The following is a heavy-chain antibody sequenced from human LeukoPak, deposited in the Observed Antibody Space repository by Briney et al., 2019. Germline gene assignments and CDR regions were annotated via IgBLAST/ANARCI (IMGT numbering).Heavy chain of an antibody. CDR1: GYSFTSYW. V-gene: IGHV5-51*01. D-gene: IGHD3-10*01. J-gene: IGHJ3*02. CDR2: IYPGDSDT. CDR3: ARQASYYYGSGDAFDI. Sequence: GESLKISCKGSGYSFTSYWIGWVRQMPGKGLEWMGIIYPGDSDTRYSPSFQGQVTISADKSISTAYLQWSSLKASDTAMYYCARQASYYYGSGDAFDIWGQGTMVTVSS.